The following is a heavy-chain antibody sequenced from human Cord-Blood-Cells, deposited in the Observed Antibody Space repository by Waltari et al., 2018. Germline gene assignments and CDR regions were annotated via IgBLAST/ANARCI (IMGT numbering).Heavy chain of an antibody. Sequence: QVQLVQSGAEVKKPGASVKVSCKASGYTFTGYYMHWVRQAPGQGLEWMGWINPNSGGTNYAQKLQGRVTMTRDTSISTAYMELSRLRSDDTAVYYCARDRVGAAPPRYFQHWGQGTLVTISS. V-gene: IGHV1-2*02. D-gene: IGHD6-6*01. CDR1: GYTFTGYY. J-gene: IGHJ1*01. CDR3: ARDRVGAAPPRYFQH. CDR2: INPNSGGT.